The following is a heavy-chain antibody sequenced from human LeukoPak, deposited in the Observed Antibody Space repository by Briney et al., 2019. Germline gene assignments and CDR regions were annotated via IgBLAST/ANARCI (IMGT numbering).Heavy chain of an antibody. J-gene: IGHJ4*02. CDR3: ARQVGDYYDSSGYSLD. CDR1: GYSFTIYW. CDR2: IYPGDSDT. D-gene: IGHD3-22*01. Sequence: GESLKISCKGSGYSFTIYWIGWVRQMPGKGLEWMGIIYPGDSDTRYSPSFQGQVTISADKSISTAYLQWSSLKASDTAMYYCARQVGDYYDSSGYSLDWGQGTLVTVSS. V-gene: IGHV5-51*01.